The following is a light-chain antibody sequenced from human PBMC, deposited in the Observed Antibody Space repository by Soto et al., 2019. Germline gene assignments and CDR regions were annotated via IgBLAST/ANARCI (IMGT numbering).Light chain of an antibody. Sequence: QSALTQPASVSGSPGQSISISCSGASSDVGGHDHVSWYQQRPGKVPKLMIYDVTNRPSGVSSRFSGSKSGSTASLTISGLQAEDEADYYCSSYTSSSTLVLFGGGTKLTVL. CDR2: DVT. J-gene: IGLJ2*01. CDR3: SSYTSSSTLVL. CDR1: SSDVGGHDH. V-gene: IGLV2-14*01.